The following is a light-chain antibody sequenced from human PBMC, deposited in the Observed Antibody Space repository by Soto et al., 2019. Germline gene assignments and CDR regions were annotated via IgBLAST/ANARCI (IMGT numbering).Light chain of an antibody. CDR3: AAWDDSLNAYV. CDR2: SNN. V-gene: IGLV1-44*01. Sequence: QSVLTQPPSASGTPGQRVTISCSGSSSNIGSNSVDYYQHLPGRAPKLLIYSNNQRPSGVPDRFSGSKSGTSASLAISGLQSEDEAVYYCAAWDDSLNAYVFGTGTKLTVL. J-gene: IGLJ1*01. CDR1: SSNIGSNS.